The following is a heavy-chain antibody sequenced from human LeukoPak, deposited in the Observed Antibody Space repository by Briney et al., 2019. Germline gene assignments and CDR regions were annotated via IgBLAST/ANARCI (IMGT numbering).Heavy chain of an antibody. CDR2: INPNSGGT. D-gene: IGHD4-17*01. V-gene: IGHV1-2*02. Sequence: ASVKVSCKASGYTFTGYYMHWVRQAPGQGLEWMGWINPNSGGTNYAQKFRGRVTMTRDTSISTAYMELSRLRSDDTAVYYCARAGDFYGDYYYYYYMDVWGKGTTVTISS. J-gene: IGHJ6*03. CDR3: ARAGDFYGDYYYYYYMDV. CDR1: GYTFTGYY.